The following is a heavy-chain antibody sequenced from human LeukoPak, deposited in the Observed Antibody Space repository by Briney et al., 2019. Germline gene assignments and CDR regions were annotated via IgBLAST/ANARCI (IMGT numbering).Heavy chain of an antibody. CDR2: IYPGDSDT. V-gene: IGHV5-51*01. CDR1: GYSFTSYW. CDR3: ARPRRGSAPYYYYYMDV. Sequence: ESLKISCKGSGYSFTSYWIGWVRQMPGKGLEWMGIIYPGDSDTRYSPSFQGQVTISADKSISTAYLQWSSLKASDTAMCYCARPRRGSAPYYYYYMDVWGKGTTVTVSS. D-gene: IGHD3-10*01. J-gene: IGHJ6*03.